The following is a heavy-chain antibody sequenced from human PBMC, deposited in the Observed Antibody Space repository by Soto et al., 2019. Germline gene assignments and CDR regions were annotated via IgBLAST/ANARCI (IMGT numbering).Heavy chain of an antibody. D-gene: IGHD6-6*01. CDR3: ARASSSSSAADY. V-gene: IGHV4-31*03. CDR2: IYDSESA. CDR1: GESISSGGYY. J-gene: IGHJ4*02. Sequence: QVQLQESGPGLVKPSQTLSLTCSVSGESISSGGYYWSWIRHHPGKGLEWIGYIYDSESAYYNPSLNSRVTISMDTSQNHFAMRLSSVTAADAAVYYCARASSSSSAADYWGQGTLATVSS.